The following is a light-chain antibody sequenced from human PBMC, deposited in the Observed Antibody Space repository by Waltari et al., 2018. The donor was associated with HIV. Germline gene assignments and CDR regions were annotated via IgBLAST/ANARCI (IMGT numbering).Light chain of an antibody. CDR2: GNF. J-gene: IGLJ1*01. V-gene: IGLV1-40*01. Sequence: QSVLTQPPSVSGAPGQRVTISCTGSSSNIGAGYDVHWYQQVPGTAPKLLIYGNFNRPAGVPDRFSGSNAGTSASLAITGLQAEDEADYYCQSYDSSLSGSSVFGTGTKVTVL. CDR1: SSNIGAGYD. CDR3: QSYDSSLSGSSV.